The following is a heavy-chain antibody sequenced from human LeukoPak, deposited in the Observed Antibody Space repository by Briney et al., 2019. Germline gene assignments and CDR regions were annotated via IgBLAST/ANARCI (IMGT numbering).Heavy chain of an antibody. CDR1: GYTFTSYY. D-gene: IGHD2-21*02. J-gene: IGHJ6*02. Sequence: ASVKVSCKASGYTFTSYYMHWVRQAPGQGLEWMGIINPSGGSTSYAQKFQGRVTMTRDTSTSTVYMELSSVRSEDTAVYYCARAQFPLAYCGGDCWYYYYYGMDVWGQGTTVTVSS. CDR2: INPSGGST. CDR3: ARAQFPLAYCGGDCWYYYYYGMDV. V-gene: IGHV1-46*01.